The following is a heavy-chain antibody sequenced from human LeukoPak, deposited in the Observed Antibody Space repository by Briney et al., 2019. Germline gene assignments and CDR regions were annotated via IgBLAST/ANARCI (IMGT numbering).Heavy chain of an antibody. CDR3: ARSQYTTGWYTY. J-gene: IGHJ4*02. CDR1: GYSISSGYY. Sequence: SETLSLTCTVSGYSISSGYYWGWIRQPPGKGLEWIGSIYHRGSTYYNPSLKSRVTISVDTSKNQFSLKLSSVTAPDTAVYYCARSQYTTGWYTYWGQGTLVTVSS. D-gene: IGHD6-19*01. CDR2: IYHRGST. V-gene: IGHV4-38-2*02.